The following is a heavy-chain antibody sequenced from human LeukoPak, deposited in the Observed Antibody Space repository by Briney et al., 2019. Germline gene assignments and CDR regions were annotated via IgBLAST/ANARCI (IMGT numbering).Heavy chain of an antibody. CDR2: ISSSSSTI. CDR1: GFTFSSYS. D-gene: IGHD3-22*01. J-gene: IGHJ4*02. V-gene: IGHV3-48*01. Sequence: GGSLRLSCAASGFTFSSYSMNWVRQAPGKGLEWVSYISSSSSTIYYADSVKGRFTISRDNAKNSLYLQMNSLRAEDTAVYYCARGAPRYYYDSSGYPDYWGQGTLVTVSS. CDR3: ARGAPRYYYDSSGYPDY.